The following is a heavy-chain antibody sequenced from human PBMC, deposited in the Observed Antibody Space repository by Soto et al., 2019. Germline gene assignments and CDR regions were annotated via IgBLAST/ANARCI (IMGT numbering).Heavy chain of an antibody. CDR3: AGSIAAAGTSYYYYMDV. D-gene: IGHD6-13*01. V-gene: IGHV1-18*01. J-gene: IGHJ6*03. CDR1: GYTFTSYG. Sequence: ASVKVSCKASGYTFTSYGISWVRQAPGQGLEWMGWISAYNGNTNYAQKLQGRVTMTTDTSTSTAYMELRSLRSDDTAVYYCAGSIAAAGTSYYYYMDVWGKGTTVTVSS. CDR2: ISAYNGNT.